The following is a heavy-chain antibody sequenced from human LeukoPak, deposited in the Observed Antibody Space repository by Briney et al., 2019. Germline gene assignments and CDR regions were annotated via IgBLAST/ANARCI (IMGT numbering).Heavy chain of an antibody. Sequence: GGSLRLSCAASGFTFSSYAMSCVRPAPGKGLEWVSAISGSGGSTYYADSVKGRFTISRDNSKNTLYLQMNSLRAEDTAVYYCAKDLGIAVADHNFDYWGQGTLVTVSS. CDR1: GFTFSSYA. D-gene: IGHD6-19*01. J-gene: IGHJ4*02. V-gene: IGHV3-23*01. CDR3: AKDLGIAVADHNFDY. CDR2: ISGSGGST.